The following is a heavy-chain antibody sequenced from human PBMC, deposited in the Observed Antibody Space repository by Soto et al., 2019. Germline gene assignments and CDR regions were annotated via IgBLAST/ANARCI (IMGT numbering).Heavy chain of an antibody. J-gene: IGHJ5*02. Sequence: QEQLVQSGAEVKKPGSPVKVSCKVSGGTFNTFAISWVRQAPGQGLEWMGGIIPIFNTAKYAQKFQGRVTITADKSTSTVHMELSSLRSEDTAVYYCARQTVSSGWHYGNWFDPWGQGTLVTVSS. V-gene: IGHV1-69*06. D-gene: IGHD6-19*01. CDR3: ARQTVSSGWHYGNWFDP. CDR1: GGTFNTFA. CDR2: IIPIFNTA.